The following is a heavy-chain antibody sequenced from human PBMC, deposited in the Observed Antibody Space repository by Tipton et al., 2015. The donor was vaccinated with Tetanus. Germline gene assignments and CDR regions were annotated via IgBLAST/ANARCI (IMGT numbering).Heavy chain of an antibody. V-gene: IGHV3-74*01. CDR3: ARDLRNYYDSSGYSDY. J-gene: IGHJ4*02. Sequence: SLRLSCVASGFTFSTSWMHWVRQVPGKGLEWVSRIKSDGITTSYLDSVKGRFTISRDTGKNTLYLQMNSLRAEDTAVYYCARDLRNYYDSSGYSDYWGQGTLVTVSS. D-gene: IGHD3-22*01. CDR2: IKSDGITT. CDR1: GFTFSTSW.